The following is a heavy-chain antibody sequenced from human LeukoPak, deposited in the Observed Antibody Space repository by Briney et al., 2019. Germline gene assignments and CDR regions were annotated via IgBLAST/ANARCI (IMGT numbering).Heavy chain of an antibody. CDR1: GYSISSGYY. Sequence: SETLSLTCTVSGYSISSGYYWGWIRQPPGKGLEWIGSIYHSGSTYYNPSLKSRVTISVDTSKNQFSLKLSSVTAADTAVYYCARYVGATGAVDVWGQGTTVTVSS. V-gene: IGHV4-38-2*02. CDR3: ARYVGATGAVDV. J-gene: IGHJ6*02. D-gene: IGHD1-26*01. CDR2: IYHSGST.